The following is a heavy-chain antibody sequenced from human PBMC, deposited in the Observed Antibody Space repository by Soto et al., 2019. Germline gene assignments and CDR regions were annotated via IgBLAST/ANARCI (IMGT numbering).Heavy chain of an antibody. CDR1: GFTFSSYA. D-gene: IGHD6-13*01. V-gene: IGHV3-23*01. J-gene: IGHJ6*02. CDR2: ISGSGGST. Sequence: GGSLRLPCTASGFTFSSYAMGWVRQAPGKGLEWVSAISGSGGSTYYADAVQGRFTISRENSKNTLYLQMNSLRAEDTAVYYCAKPRNSSPGNYYYGMDVWGQGTTVTVSS. CDR3: AKPRNSSPGNYYYGMDV.